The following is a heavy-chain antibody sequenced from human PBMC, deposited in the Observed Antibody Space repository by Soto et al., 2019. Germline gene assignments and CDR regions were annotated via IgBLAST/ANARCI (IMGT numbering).Heavy chain of an antibody. CDR2: INHSGST. J-gene: IGHJ4*02. CDR1: GGSFSGYY. D-gene: IGHD2-15*01. Sequence: SETLSLTCAVYGGSFSGYYWSWIRQPPGKGLEWIGEINHSGSTNYNPSLKSRVTISVDTSKNQFSLKLSSVTAADTAVYYCARGSLGCSGGSCYDYRDQGTLVTVSS. V-gene: IGHV4-34*01. CDR3: ARGSLGCSGGSCYDY.